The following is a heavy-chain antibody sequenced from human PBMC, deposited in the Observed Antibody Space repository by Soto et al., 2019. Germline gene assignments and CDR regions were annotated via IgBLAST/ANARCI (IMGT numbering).Heavy chain of an antibody. Sequence: SETLSLTCTVSGGSISSYYWSWIRQPPGKGLEWIGYIYYSGSTNYNPSLKSRVTISVDTSKNQFSLKLSSVTAADTAVYYCARGSRYDYVWGSYRSGPDAFDIWGQGTMVTVSS. CDR1: GGSISSYY. CDR2: IYYSGST. CDR3: ARGSRYDYVWGSYRSGPDAFDI. V-gene: IGHV4-59*01. D-gene: IGHD3-16*02. J-gene: IGHJ3*02.